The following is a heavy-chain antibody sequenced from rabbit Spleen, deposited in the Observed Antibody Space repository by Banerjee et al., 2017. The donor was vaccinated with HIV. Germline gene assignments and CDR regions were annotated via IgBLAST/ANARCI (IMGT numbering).Heavy chain of an antibody. CDR3: ARGSAAMTMVITGFYFNL. CDR1: GFTISSYW. CDR2: IYAAKGST. V-gene: IGHV1S7*01. D-gene: IGHD2-1*01. Sequence: QLEESGGRLVQPGGSLTLSCKGSGFTISSYWMNWVRQAPGKGLEWIGIIYAAKGSTDYASWVNGRFTISSDNAQSTVDLKMTSLTAADTATYFCARGSAAMTMVITGFYFNLWGQGTLVTVS. J-gene: IGHJ4*01.